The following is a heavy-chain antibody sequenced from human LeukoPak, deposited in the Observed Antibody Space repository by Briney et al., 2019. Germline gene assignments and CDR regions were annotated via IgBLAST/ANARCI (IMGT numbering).Heavy chain of an antibody. V-gene: IGHV7-4-1*02. CDR3: ARDVGPTRGQGNYYDFWSGYYNHYYYGMDV. CDR1: GYTFTSYA. D-gene: IGHD3-3*01. CDR2: INTNTGNP. Sequence: ASVKVSCKASGYTFTSYAMNWVRQAPGQGLEWMGWINTNTGNPTYAQGFTGRFVFSLDTSVSTAYLQISSPKAEDTAVYYCARDVGPTRGQGNYYDFWSGYYNHYYYGMDVWGQGTTVTVSS. J-gene: IGHJ6*02.